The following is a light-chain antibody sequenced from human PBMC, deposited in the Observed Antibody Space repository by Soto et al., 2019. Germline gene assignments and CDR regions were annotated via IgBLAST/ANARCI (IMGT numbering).Light chain of an antibody. V-gene: IGKV1-39*01. J-gene: IGKJ1*01. CDR3: QQSYSTAWT. Sequence: DIQMTQSPSSLSASVGDRVTITCRASQSISNYLNWYQHKPGKAPKLLIYAASSLQSGVPSRFGGSGSGTDFTLTISSLQLEDFATYYCQQSYSTAWTFGQGTKVEIK. CDR1: QSISNY. CDR2: AAS.